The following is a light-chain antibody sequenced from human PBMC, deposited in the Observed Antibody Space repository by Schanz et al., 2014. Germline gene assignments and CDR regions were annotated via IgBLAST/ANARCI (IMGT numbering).Light chain of an antibody. V-gene: IGKV3-15*01. Sequence: EIVMTQSPATLSVSPGERATLSCRASQSVSSNLAWYQQKPGQAPRLLIYGASTRATGIPARFRGSGSGTEFTLTISSLQPEDFAVYYCQQYNGGTFGQGTKVEIK. CDR3: QQYNGGT. J-gene: IGKJ1*01. CDR1: QSVSSN. CDR2: GAS.